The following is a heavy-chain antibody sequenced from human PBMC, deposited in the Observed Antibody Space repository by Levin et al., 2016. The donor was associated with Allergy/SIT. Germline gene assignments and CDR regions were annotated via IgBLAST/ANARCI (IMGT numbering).Heavy chain of an antibody. CDR2: INPNSGGT. Sequence: ASVKVSCKASGYTFTGYYMHWVRQAPGQGLEWMGWINPNSGGTNYAQKFQDRVTMTRDTSISTAYMELSRLRSDDTAVYYCARETYYDILTGYGYWGQGTLVTVSS. J-gene: IGHJ4*02. CDR1: GYTFTGYY. CDR3: ARETYYDILTGYGY. V-gene: IGHV1-2*02. D-gene: IGHD3-9*01.